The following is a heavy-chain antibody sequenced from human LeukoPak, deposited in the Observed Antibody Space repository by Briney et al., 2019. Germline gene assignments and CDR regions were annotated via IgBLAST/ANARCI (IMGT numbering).Heavy chain of an antibody. Sequence: PSETLSLTCTVSGGSIRSNYWGWIRQPPGKGLEWIGYIYYSGTTNYNTSLKSRVTISVDTSMTQSSLKLGSVTAADTAVHYWARQGYYYYGIVVWPQETSVSVSS. CDR1: GGSIRSNY. CDR2: IYYSGTT. CDR3: ARQGYYYYGIVV. V-gene: IGHV4-59*01. J-gene: IGHJ6*02.